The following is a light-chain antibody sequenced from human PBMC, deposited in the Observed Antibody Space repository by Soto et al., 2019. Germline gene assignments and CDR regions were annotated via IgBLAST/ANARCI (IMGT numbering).Light chain of an antibody. Sequence: DIQMTQSPSSLSASVGDRVTITCQASQDISNYLNWYQQKPGKAPKLLIYDASNLETGVPSRFSGSGSGTDFTCTITSLQPEDIAKYYCQKYNHRITCGQGTRREIK. CDR2: DAS. CDR1: QDISNY. CDR3: QKYNHRIT. V-gene: IGKV1-33*01. J-gene: IGKJ5*01.